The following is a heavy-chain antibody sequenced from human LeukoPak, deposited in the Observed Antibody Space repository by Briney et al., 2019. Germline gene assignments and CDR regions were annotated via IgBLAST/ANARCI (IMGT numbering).Heavy chain of an antibody. Sequence: SVKVSCKASGGTFSSYAISWVRQAPGQGLEWMGRIIPILGIANYAQKFQGRVTITADKSTSTAYMELSSLRSEDTAVYYCARDPSSWSQDYYYYGMDVWGQGTTVTVSS. CDR3: ARDPSSWSQDYYYYGMDV. V-gene: IGHV1-69*04. CDR1: GGTFSSYA. J-gene: IGHJ6*02. D-gene: IGHD6-13*01. CDR2: IIPILGIA.